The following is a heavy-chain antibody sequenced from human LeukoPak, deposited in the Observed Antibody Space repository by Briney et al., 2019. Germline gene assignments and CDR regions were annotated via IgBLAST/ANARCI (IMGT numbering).Heavy chain of an antibody. CDR3: ARTSHGNYFWGSADY. J-gene: IGHJ4*02. Sequence: QPGGSLRLSCAASAFTFSSYSMNWVRQAPGKGLEWVSSISSSSVYLYYADSVKGRFTISRDNAKNSLYLQMNSLRAEDTAVYYCARTSHGNYFWGSADYWGQGTLLTVSS. V-gene: IGHV3-21*01. CDR1: AFTFSSYS. D-gene: IGHD3-16*01. CDR2: ISSSSVYL.